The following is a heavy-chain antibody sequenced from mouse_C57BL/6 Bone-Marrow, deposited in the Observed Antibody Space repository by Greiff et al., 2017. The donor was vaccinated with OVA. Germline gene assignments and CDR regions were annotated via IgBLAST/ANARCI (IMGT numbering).Heavy chain of an antibody. CDR2: ISDGGSYT. Sequence: EVQLVESGGGLVKPGGSLKLSCAASGFTFSSYAMSWVRQTPEKRLEWVATISDGGSYTYYPDNVKGRFTISRDNAKNNLYLQMSHLKSEDTAMYYCARADYGSSFAWFAYWGQGTLVTVSA. D-gene: IGHD1-1*01. V-gene: IGHV5-4*01. J-gene: IGHJ3*01. CDR3: ARADYGSSFAWFAY. CDR1: GFTFSSYA.